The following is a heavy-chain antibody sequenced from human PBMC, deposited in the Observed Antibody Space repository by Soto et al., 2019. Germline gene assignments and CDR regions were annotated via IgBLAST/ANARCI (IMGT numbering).Heavy chain of an antibody. CDR1: GGSISSSSHY. CDR2: IYYSGTL. V-gene: IGHV4-39*01. D-gene: IGHD6-13*01. CDR3: ARVVSYSASWYIDY. J-gene: IGHJ4*02. Sequence: PSETLSLTCSVSGGSISSSSHYWGWIRQPPGKGLEWIGSIYYSGTLYYNPSLRSRVTISADMSKNQFSLKLSSVTAADTAVYYCARVVSYSASWYIDYWGQGTMVTVS.